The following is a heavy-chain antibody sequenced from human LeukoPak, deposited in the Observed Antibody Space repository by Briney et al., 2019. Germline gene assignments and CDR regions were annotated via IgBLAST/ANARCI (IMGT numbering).Heavy chain of an antibody. J-gene: IGHJ5*02. D-gene: IGHD3-10*01. CDR1: GFTFSSYA. Sequence: GGSLRLPCAASGFTFSSYAMYWVRQAPGKGLEWVAVISYDGSNKYYADSVKGRFTISRDNSKNTLYLQMNSLRAEDTALYYCARAHYYGSGSYGWFDPWGQGTLVTVSS. CDR3: ARAHYYGSGSYGWFDP. V-gene: IGHV3-30*14. CDR2: ISYDGSNK.